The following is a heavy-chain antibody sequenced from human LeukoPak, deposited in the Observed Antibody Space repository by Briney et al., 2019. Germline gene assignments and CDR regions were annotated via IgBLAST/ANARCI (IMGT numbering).Heavy chain of an antibody. D-gene: IGHD5-12*01. CDR1: GGSISSSSYY. CDR2: IYYSGST. J-gene: IGHJ4*02. CDR3: ARRRGYSGHDQYYFDY. Sequence: SETLSLTCTVSGGSISSSSYYWGWIRRPPGKGLEWIGSIYYSGSTYYNPSLKSRVTISVDTSKNQFSLKLSSVTAADTAVYYCARRRGYSGHDQYYFDYWGQGTLVTVSS. V-gene: IGHV4-39*01.